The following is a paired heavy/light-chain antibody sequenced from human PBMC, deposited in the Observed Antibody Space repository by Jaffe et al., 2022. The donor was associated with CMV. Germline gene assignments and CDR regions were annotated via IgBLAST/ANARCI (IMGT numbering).Heavy chain of an antibody. V-gene: IGHV3-21*01. CDR2: MSSSGSYI. CDR3: ARLYCSGGSCSWTFDY. D-gene: IGHD2-15*01. J-gene: IGHJ4*02. Sequence: EVQLVESGGGLVKPGGSLRLSCAASGFTFSSYSMNWVRQAPGKGLEWVSSMSSSGSYIYYADSVKGRFTISRDNAKTSLYLQMNSLRAEDTAVYYCARLYCSGGSCSWTFDYWGQGTLVTVSS. CDR1: GFTFSSYS.
Light chain of an antibody. CDR3: GAWDSSLNAGGNWV. J-gene: IGLJ3*02. V-gene: IGLV1-51*02. Sequence: QSVLTQPPSVSAAPGQKVTISCSGGSSNIGSNFVSWYQQLPGTAPKLLIYENNKRPSGIPDRFSGSKSGTSATLGITGLQTGDEADYYCGAWDSSLNAGGNWVFGGGTKLTVL. CDR1: SSNIGSNF. CDR2: ENN.